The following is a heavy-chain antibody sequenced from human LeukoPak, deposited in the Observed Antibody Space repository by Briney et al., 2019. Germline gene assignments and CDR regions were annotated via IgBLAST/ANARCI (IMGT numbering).Heavy chain of an antibody. CDR1: GFTFSSYA. V-gene: IGHV3-66*01. Sequence: GGSLRLSCAASGFTFSSYAMSWVRQAPGKGLEWVSVTYSGGSTYYADSVKGRFTISRDNSKNTLYLQIDSLRAEDTAVYYCARDQTVSGAFDCWGQGTLVTVSS. CDR2: TYSGGST. CDR3: ARDQTVSGAFDC. D-gene: IGHD6-19*01. J-gene: IGHJ4*02.